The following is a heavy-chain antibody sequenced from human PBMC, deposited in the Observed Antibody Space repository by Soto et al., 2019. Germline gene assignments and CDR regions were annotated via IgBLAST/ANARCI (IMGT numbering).Heavy chain of an antibody. D-gene: IGHD3-3*01. V-gene: IGHV3-33*01. CDR2: IWYDGINK. J-gene: IGHJ6*03. Sequence: PGGSLRLSCAASGFTFSSYGMHWVRQAPGKGLEWVAVIWYDGINKYYADSVKGRFTISRDNSKNTLYLQMNSLRAEDTAVYYCARDFLDDFWSGYLYYYYYMDVWGKGTTVTVSS. CDR1: GFTFSSYG. CDR3: ARDFLDDFWSGYLYYYYYMDV.